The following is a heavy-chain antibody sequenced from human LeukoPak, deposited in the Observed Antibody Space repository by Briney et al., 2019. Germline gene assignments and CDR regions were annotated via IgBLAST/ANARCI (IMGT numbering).Heavy chain of an antibody. D-gene: IGHD3-22*01. CDR2: IYYSGST. Sequence: SETLSLTCTVSGGSISSGSYYWSWIRQPPGKGLEWIGYIYYSGSTNYNPSLKSRVTISVDTSKNQFSLRLRSVTAADTAVYYCARVTGYVIEHYLDYWGQGTLVTVSS. V-gene: IGHV4-61*01. J-gene: IGHJ4*02. CDR1: GGSISSGSYY. CDR3: ARVTGYVIEHYLDY.